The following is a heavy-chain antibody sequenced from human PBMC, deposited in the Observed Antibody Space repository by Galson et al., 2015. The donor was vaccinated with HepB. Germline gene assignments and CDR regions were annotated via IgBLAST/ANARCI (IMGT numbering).Heavy chain of an antibody. V-gene: IGHV6-1*01. CDR3: ARDLSEASSGWSSFDY. J-gene: IGHJ4*02. D-gene: IGHD6-19*01. Sequence: CAISGDSVSSNSAAWNWIRQSPSRGLEWLGRTYYRSKWYNDYAVSVKSRITINPDTSKNQFSLQLNSVTPEDTAVYYCARDLSEASSGWSSFDYWGQGTLVTVSS. CDR2: TYYRSKWYN. CDR1: GDSVSSNSAA.